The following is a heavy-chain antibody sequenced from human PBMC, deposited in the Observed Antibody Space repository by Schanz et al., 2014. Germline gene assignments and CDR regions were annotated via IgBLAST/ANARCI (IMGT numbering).Heavy chain of an antibody. CDR2: IYTSGST. CDR3: ARHGRGLPKYQLLYFDY. J-gene: IGHJ4*02. CDR1: GGSISSYY. Sequence: QVQLQESGPGLVKPSETLSLTCSVSGGSISSYYWSWIRQPAGKGLEWIGRIYTSGSTNYNPSLKSRVPMSVDTSKNQFSLKLSSVTDADTAVYYCARHGRGLPKYQLLYFDYWGQGTLVTVSS. D-gene: IGHD2-2*01. V-gene: IGHV4-4*07.